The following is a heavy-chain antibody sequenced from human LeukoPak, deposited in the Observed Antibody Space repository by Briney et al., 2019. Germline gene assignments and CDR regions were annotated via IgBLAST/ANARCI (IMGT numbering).Heavy chain of an antibody. V-gene: IGHV3-23*01. Sequence: GGSLRLSCAASGFTFSSYAMSWVRQTPGKGLEWVSGIGAGGDTTYFADSVKGRFTIYRDNSRNTLFLQMNSLKVDDTAVYYCAKGNNDFWSGYPRLSYFDYWGQGTLVTVSS. CDR3: AKGNNDFWSGYPRLSYFDY. J-gene: IGHJ4*02. CDR2: IGAGGDTT. D-gene: IGHD3-3*01. CDR1: GFTFSSYA.